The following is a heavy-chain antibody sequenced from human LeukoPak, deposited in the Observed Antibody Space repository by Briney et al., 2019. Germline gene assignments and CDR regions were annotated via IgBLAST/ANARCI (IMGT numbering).Heavy chain of an antibody. Sequence: GGSLSLPGAASAFTFSSNTMSWSGQPPGTGLEWLSDISGSGGSTYYADSVKGRFTISRDNSKNTLYLQMNSLRAEDTAVYYCAKDWVAVAGTYYYYYGMDVCGEGTTVTVSS. V-gene: IGHV3-23*01. CDR3: AKDWVAVAGTYYYYYGMDV. D-gene: IGHD6-19*01. J-gene: IGHJ6*04. CDR2: ISGSGGST. CDR1: AFTFSSNT.